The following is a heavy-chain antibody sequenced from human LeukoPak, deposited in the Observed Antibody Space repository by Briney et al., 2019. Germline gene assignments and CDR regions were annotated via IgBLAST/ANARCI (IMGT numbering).Heavy chain of an antibody. Sequence: GESLKISCKGSGYSFANYWIGWVRQMPGKGLEWMGIIYPADSDTRYSPSFQGQVTISADKSISTAYLQWSSLKASDTAMYYCARRTVTTVSIWGAAFDIWGQGTMVTVSS. CDR2: IYPADSDT. D-gene: IGHD4-11*01. CDR1: GYSFANYW. J-gene: IGHJ3*02. V-gene: IGHV5-51*01. CDR3: ARRTVTTVSIWGAAFDI.